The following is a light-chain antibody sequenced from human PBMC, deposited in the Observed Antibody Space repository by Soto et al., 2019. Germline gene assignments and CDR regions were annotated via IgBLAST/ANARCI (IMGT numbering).Light chain of an antibody. CDR3: NSYVGSNNYV. CDR2: EVT. J-gene: IGLJ1*01. CDR1: SSDVGRYNY. V-gene: IGLV2-8*01. Sequence: SVLTQPPSASGSPGQSVTISCIGTSSDVGRYNYVSWYQHHPGKAPKLIIYEVTKRPSGVPDRFSGSKSGNTASLTVSGLQADDEADYYCNSYVGSNNYVFGTGTKSPS.